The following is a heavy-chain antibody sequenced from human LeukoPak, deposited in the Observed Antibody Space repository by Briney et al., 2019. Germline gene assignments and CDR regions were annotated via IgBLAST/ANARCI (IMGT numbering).Heavy chain of an antibody. D-gene: IGHD6-13*01. CDR3: AKVGWGSSWQFDY. V-gene: IGHV3-23*01. Sequence: GGSLRLSCAASGFTFSSYAMGWVRRAPEKGLEWVSAISSSGASKYYADSVKGRFTISRDNSKNTLYLQMNSLRAEDTAVYYCAKVGWGSSWQFDYWGQGTLVTVSS. J-gene: IGHJ4*02. CDR1: GFTFSSYA. CDR2: ISSSGASK.